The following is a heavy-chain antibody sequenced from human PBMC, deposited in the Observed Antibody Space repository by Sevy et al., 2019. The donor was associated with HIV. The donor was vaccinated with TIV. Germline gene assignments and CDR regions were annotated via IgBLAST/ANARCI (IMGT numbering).Heavy chain of an antibody. Sequence: GGSLRLSCTGSGFTFGDYAMSWFRQAPGMGLEWVGFIRSKDYGGATEYAASVKGRLTISRDDSKGIADLQMNSLKTEDTAVYYCTRGYYYDSSGYSDYWGQGTLVTVSS. D-gene: IGHD3-22*01. CDR1: GFTFGDYA. V-gene: IGHV3-49*03. CDR2: IRSKDYGGAT. CDR3: TRGYYYDSSGYSDY. J-gene: IGHJ4*02.